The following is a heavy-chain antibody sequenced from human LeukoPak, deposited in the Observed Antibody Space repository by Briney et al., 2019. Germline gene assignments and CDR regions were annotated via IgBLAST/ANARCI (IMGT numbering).Heavy chain of an antibody. CDR2: IKPDGREK. D-gene: IGHD3-22*01. J-gene: IGHJ4*02. Sequence: GGSLRLSCAASGFTFSKFWMSWVRQGPGKGLEWVANIKPDGREKYYVDSVKGRFTISRDNAKNSLYLQMNSLRAEDTAVYYCAKDLQWLPYYYDYWGQGTLVTVSS. V-gene: IGHV3-7*01. CDR3: AKDLQWLPYYYDY. CDR1: GFTFSKFW.